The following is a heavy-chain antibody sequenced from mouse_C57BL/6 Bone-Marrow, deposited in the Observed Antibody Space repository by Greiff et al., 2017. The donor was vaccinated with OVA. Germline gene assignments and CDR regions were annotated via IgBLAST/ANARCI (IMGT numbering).Heavy chain of an antibody. CDR3: ARDPSGSSPYYAMGY. CDR1: GYTFTSYW. D-gene: IGHD1-1*01. Sequence: QVQLQQPGAELVRPGSSVKLSCKASGYTFTSYWMDWVKQRPGQGLEWIGNIYPSDSETHYNQKFKDKATLTVDKSSSTAYMQLSSLTSEDSAVYYCARDPSGSSPYYAMGYWGQGTSVTVSS. CDR2: IYPSDSET. J-gene: IGHJ4*01. V-gene: IGHV1-61*01.